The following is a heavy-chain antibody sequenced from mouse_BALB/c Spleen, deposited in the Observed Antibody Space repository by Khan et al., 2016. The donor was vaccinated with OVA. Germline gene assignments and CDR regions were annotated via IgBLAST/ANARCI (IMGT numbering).Heavy chain of an antibody. J-gene: IGHJ2*01. CDR1: GYTFTDYA. D-gene: IGHD2-3*01. Sequence: QVQLQQPGPELVRPGVSVKISCKGSGYTFTDYAMYWVKQSHAKSLEWIGLISTYYGSTNYNQKFKGKVTMTVDKSSSAAYMELARLTSEDSAIYYFASPASAGYYDYWGQGTALTVSA. V-gene: IGHV1S137*01. CDR2: ISTYYGST. CDR3: ASPASAGYYDY.